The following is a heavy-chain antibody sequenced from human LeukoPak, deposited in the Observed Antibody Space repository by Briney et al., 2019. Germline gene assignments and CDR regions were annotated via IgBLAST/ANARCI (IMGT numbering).Heavy chain of an antibody. CDR3: AMSITMVRGGEPVYYYYMDV. CDR1: GGTFSSYA. J-gene: IGHJ6*03. CDR2: IIPTFGTA. V-gene: IGHV1-69*05. Sequence: SVKVSCKASGGTFSSYAISWVRQAPGQGLEWMGGIIPTFGTANYAQKFQGRVTITTDESTSTAYMELSSLRSEDTAVYYCAMSITMVRGGEPVYYYYMDVWGKGTTVTVSS. D-gene: IGHD3-10*01.